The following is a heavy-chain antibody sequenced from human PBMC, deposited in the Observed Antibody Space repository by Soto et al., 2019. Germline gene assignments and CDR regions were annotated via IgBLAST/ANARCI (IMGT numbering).Heavy chain of an antibody. V-gene: IGHV3-48*01. CDR1: GFTFRSYS. CDR3: ARLGVGGGYYWFDP. CDR2: ISSGSSTI. J-gene: IGHJ5*02. Sequence: EVQLVESGGGLVQPGGSLRLSCAASGFTFRSYSMNWVRQAPGKGLEWVSYISSGSSTIHYADSVKGRFTISRDNAKNSLFLQMNSLRAEDTAVCHCARLGVGGGYYWFDPWGQGTLVTVSS. D-gene: IGHD2-21*01.